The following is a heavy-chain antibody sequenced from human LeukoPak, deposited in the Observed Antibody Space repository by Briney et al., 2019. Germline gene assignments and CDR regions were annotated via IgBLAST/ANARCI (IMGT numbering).Heavy chain of an antibody. CDR2: INHSGST. Sequence: PSETLSLTCAVYGGSFSGYYWSWIRQPPGKGLEWIGEINHSGSTNYNPSLKSRVTISVDTSKNQFSLKLSSVTAADTAVYYCARGQAGVPSCYYYYMDVWGKGTTVTVSS. V-gene: IGHV4-34*01. J-gene: IGHJ6*03. D-gene: IGHD2-8*01. CDR1: GGSFSGYY. CDR3: ARGQAGVPSCYYYYMDV.